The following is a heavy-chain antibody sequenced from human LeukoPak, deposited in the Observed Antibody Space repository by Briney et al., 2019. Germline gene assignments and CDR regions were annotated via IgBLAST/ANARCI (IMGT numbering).Heavy chain of an antibody. V-gene: IGHV1-69*04. CDR3: ARDRGDYYDSSGYYYVSY. Sequence: SVKVSCKASGGTFSSYTISWARQAPGQGLEWMGRIIPTLGIGNYAQKFQGRVTITADKSTSTAYMELSSLRSEDTAVYYCARDRGDYYDSSGYYYVSYWGQGTLVTVSS. D-gene: IGHD3-22*01. CDR2: IIPTLGIG. J-gene: IGHJ4*02. CDR1: GGTFSSYT.